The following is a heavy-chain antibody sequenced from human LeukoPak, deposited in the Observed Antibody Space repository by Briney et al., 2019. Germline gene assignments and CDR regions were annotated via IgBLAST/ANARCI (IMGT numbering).Heavy chain of an antibody. D-gene: IGHD3-10*01. V-gene: IGHV4-59*01. CDR1: GGSISSYY. CDR3: ARVGTYGSGSYLSWLDY. CDR2: IYYSGST. Sequence: SETLSLTCSVSGGSISSYYWSWIRQPPGKGLEWIGYIYYSGSTNYNPSLKSRVTISVDTSKNQFSLKLSSVTAADTAVYYCARVGTYGSGSYLSWLDYWGQGTLVTVSS. J-gene: IGHJ4*02.